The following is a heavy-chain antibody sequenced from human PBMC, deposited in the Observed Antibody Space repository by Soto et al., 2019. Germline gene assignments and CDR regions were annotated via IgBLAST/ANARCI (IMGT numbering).Heavy chain of an antibody. Sequence: EVQLVESGGGLVQPGGSLRLSCAASGFTFSSYDMHWVRQATGKGLEWVSAIGTAGDTYYPGSVKGRFTISRENAKNSXXLQMNSLRAGDTAVYYCARGAGITMVRGVNNPLDYWGQGTLVTVSS. D-gene: IGHD3-10*01. V-gene: IGHV3-13*04. CDR1: GFTFSSYD. CDR2: IGTAGDT. CDR3: ARGAGITMVRGVNNPLDY. J-gene: IGHJ4*02.